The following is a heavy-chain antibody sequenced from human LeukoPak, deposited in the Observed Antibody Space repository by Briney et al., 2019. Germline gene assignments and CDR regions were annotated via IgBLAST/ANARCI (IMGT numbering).Heavy chain of an antibody. CDR1: GFTFNSYE. V-gene: IGHV3-48*03. D-gene: IGHD3-10*01. CDR3: SSSPGSYPYPFDY. Sequence: GGSLRLSCAASGFTFNSYEMNWVRQAPGKGLEWISYITSDGNTKYSADSVKGRFTISRDDAKNSLYLQMSSLRAEDTAVYYCSSSPGSYPYPFDYWGQGTLVTVSS. J-gene: IGHJ4*02. CDR2: ITSDGNTK.